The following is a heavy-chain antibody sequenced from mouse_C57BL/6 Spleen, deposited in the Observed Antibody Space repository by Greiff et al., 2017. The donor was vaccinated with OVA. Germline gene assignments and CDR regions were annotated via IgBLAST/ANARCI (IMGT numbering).Heavy chain of an antibody. CDR3: ARGEGLPFAY. CDR2: ISSGSSTI. V-gene: IGHV5-17*01. CDR1: GFTFSDYG. J-gene: IGHJ3*01. D-gene: IGHD2-4*01. Sequence: EVKLVESGGGLVKPGGSLKLSCAASGFTFSDYGMHWVRQAPEKGLEWVAYISSGSSTIYYADTVKGRFTISRDNAKNTLFLQMTSLRSEDTAMYYCARGEGLPFAYWGQGTLVTVSA.